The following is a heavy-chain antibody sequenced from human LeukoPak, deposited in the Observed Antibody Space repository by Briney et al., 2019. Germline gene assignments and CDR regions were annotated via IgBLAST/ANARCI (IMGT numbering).Heavy chain of an antibody. CDR3: ARDPGLLGQHLAHTPHYYYYYGLDV. Sequence: ASVKVSCKASGYTFTGYYMHWVRQAPGQGLEWMAWINPNSGDTNYAQKFQGRVTMTRDTSISTAYMELSSLRSDDTAVYYCARDPGLLGQHLAHTPHYYYYYGLDVWGQGTTVTVSS. D-gene: IGHD6-13*01. CDR1: GYTFTGYY. V-gene: IGHV1-2*02. J-gene: IGHJ6*02. CDR2: INPNSGDT.